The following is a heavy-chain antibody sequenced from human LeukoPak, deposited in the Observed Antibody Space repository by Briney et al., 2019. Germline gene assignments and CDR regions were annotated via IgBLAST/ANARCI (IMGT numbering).Heavy chain of an antibody. V-gene: IGHV4-59*01. J-gene: IGHJ4*02. CDR2: IYYSGST. Sequence: SETLSLTCTVSGGSISSYYWSWIRQPPGKGLEWIGYIYYSGSTNYNPSLKSRVTISVDTSKNQFSLKLSSVTAADTAVYYCGRRGHYYDSSGYSDYWGQGTLVTVSS. CDR1: GGSISSYY. D-gene: IGHD3-22*01. CDR3: GRRGHYYDSSGYSDY.